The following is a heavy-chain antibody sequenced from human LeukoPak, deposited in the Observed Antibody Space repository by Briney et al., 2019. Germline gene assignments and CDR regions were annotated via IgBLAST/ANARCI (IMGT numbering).Heavy chain of an antibody. D-gene: IGHD4-11*01. Sequence: GGSLRLSCAVSGITVSSNYMIWVRQAPGKGLEWVSVIYVGGNTYYADSVKGRFTISRDNSKNTLYLQMSSLRAEDTAVYYCARARDYLFDYWGQGTLVTVSS. J-gene: IGHJ4*02. CDR3: ARARDYLFDY. CDR2: IYVGGNT. V-gene: IGHV3-66*01. CDR1: GITVSSNY.